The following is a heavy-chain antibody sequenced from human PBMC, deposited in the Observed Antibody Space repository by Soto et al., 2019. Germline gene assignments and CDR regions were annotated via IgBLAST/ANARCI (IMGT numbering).Heavy chain of an antibody. Sequence: QVQLVQSGAEVKKPGSSVKVSCKASGGTFSSYTISWVRQAPGQGLEWMGRIIPILGIANYAQKFQGRVTITADKSTSTAYMALSSLRSEDTAVYYCARGVDCSGGSCYGAFDIWGQGTMVTVSS. D-gene: IGHD2-15*01. CDR1: GGTFSSYT. CDR2: IIPILGIA. J-gene: IGHJ3*02. V-gene: IGHV1-69*02. CDR3: ARGVDCSGGSCYGAFDI.